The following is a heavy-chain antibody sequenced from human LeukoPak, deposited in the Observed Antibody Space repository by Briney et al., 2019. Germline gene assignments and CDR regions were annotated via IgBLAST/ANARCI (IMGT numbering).Heavy chain of an antibody. D-gene: IGHD2-2*01. CDR2: ISRNGGRT. Sequence: GGSLRLSCSASGFTFSTYAMHWVRQAPGKGLEYVSAISRNGGRTYYADSVKGRFTISRDNSNNTLYLQMSSLRAEDTALYYRLKSFPAGGGVDYWGQGTLVTVSS. J-gene: IGHJ4*02. CDR3: LKSFPAGGGVDY. CDR1: GFTFSTYA. V-gene: IGHV3-64D*06.